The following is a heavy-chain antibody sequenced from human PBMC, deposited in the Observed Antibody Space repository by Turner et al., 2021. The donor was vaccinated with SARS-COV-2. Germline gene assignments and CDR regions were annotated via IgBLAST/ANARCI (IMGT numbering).Heavy chain of an antibody. CDR2: NAYEESNK. V-gene: IGHV3-30-3*01. D-gene: IGHD6-13*01. Sequence: VQLLESGGGVVQPGGSLRLSCAASGFTFSSSAMHWVPQEAGKGVEVVAVNAYEESNKDYADSGKGRFTISRDNSKNTLYLQMNSLRAEDTAVYYCARDLTIAAAGTWLVPRPQGVFDDWGQGTLVTVSS. CDR1: GFTFSSSA. J-gene: IGHJ4*02. CDR3: ARDLTIAAAGTWLVPRPQGVFDD.